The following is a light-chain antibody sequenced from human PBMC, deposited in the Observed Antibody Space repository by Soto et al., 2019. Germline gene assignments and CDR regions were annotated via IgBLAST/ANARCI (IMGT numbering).Light chain of an antibody. CDR1: QSISSY. CDR3: QQGYSTPRT. V-gene: IGKV1-39*01. J-gene: IGKJ1*01. Sequence: DIQMTQSPSTLSASVGDRVSITCRASQSISSYLNWYQQKPGKAPKLLIYAASSLQSGVPSRFSGSGSGTDFTLTISSLQPEDFATYYCQQGYSTPRTLGQGTKVDI. CDR2: AAS.